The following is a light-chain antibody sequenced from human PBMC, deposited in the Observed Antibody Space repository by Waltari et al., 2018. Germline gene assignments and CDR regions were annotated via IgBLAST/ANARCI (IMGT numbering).Light chain of an antibody. CDR3: QQYYSTPYT. Sequence: DIVMTQSPDSLAVSLGERATINCKSSQSVLYSSNNKNYVAWYQQKPGQPPKMLIYWASTRESGVPDRFIGSGSGSDFTLTISSLQAEDVAVYYCQQYYSTPYTFGQGTKLEIK. J-gene: IGKJ2*01. CDR1: QSVLYSSNNKNY. CDR2: WAS. V-gene: IGKV4-1*01.